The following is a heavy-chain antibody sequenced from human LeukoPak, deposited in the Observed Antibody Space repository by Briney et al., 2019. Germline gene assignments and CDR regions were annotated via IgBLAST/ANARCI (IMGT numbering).Heavy chain of an antibody. CDR3: ARELSSSSRLLDS. J-gene: IGHJ4*02. CDR2: INPSVGST. D-gene: IGHD6-6*01. CDR1: GYTFSSYY. V-gene: IGHV1-46*01. Sequence: ASVKVSCKVSGYTFSSYYMHWVRQAPGQGLEWMGIINPSVGSTSHAQKFQGRVTMTRDMSTSTAYMELSSLRSEDTAVYYCARELSSSSRLLDSWGQGTLVTVSS.